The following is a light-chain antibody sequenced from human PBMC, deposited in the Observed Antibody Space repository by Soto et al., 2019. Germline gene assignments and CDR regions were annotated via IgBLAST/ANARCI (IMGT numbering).Light chain of an antibody. J-gene: IGKJ1*01. V-gene: IGKV4-1*01. Sequence: DIVMTQSPDSLAVSLGARATINCKSSQSILSISNNKNYLVWYQQKPGQPPKLLISWASTRESGVPDRFSGSGSGTDFTLTISSLQADDVAVYFCQQYFYAPTFGQGTKVEIK. CDR1: QSILSISNNKNY. CDR2: WAS. CDR3: QQYFYAPT.